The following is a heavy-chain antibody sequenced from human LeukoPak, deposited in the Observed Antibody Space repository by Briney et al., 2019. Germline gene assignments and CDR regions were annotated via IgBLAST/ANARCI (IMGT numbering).Heavy chain of an antibody. J-gene: IGHJ4*02. CDR3: VKDFGKTGDEDYFDG. D-gene: IGHD7-27*01. Sequence: GRSLRLSCAASGFRFEHYAMHWVRQVPGKGLAWVAGISWTGRIIGYADSVKGRFIISRDNANTSLHLQMNSLRAEDMAFYVCVKDFGKTGDEDYFDGWGQGTLVTVSS. V-gene: IGHV3-9*03. CDR2: ISWTGRII. CDR1: GFRFEHYA.